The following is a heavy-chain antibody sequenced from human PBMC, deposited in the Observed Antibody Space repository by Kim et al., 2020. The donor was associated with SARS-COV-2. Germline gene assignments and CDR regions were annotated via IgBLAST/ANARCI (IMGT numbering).Heavy chain of an antibody. V-gene: IGHV5-51*01. CDR1: GFSFAFYW. CDR3: VRQFLLDVWNFDL. D-gene: IGHD2-21*01. CDR2: IYPGDSDM. J-gene: IGHJ2*01. Sequence: GESLKISCQTFGFSFAFYWIGWVRQMPGKGLEWIGIIYPGDSDMRYSPSFQGQVTISADESINTAYLQWNSLKASDTAIYYCVRQFLLDVWNFDLWGRGTLVTVSS.